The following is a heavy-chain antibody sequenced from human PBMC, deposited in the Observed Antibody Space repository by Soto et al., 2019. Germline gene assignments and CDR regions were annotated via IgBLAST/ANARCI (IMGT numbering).Heavy chain of an antibody. CDR1: GGTFSSYT. V-gene: IGHV1-69*02. D-gene: IGHD4-17*01. CDR2: IIPILGIA. Sequence: QVQLVQSGAEVKKPGSSVKVSCKASGGTFSSYTISWVRQAPGQGLEWMGRIIPILGIANYAQKFQGRVTITADKSTSTAYMELSSLRSGDTAVYYCARTYYGGAYYFDYWGQGTLVTVSS. CDR3: ARTYYGGAYYFDY. J-gene: IGHJ4*02.